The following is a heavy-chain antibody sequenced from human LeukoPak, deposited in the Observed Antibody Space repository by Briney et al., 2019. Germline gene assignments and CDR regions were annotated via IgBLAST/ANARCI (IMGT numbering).Heavy chain of an antibody. CDR1: GFTFSSYA. Sequence: GGSLRLSCAASGFTFSSYAMSWVRQAPVKGLEWVSAISGSGGSTYYADSVKGRFTISRDNSKNTLYLQMNSLRAEDTAVYYCAKSHKYGSGSYSPYYYGMDVWGQGTTVTVSS. CDR2: ISGSGGST. D-gene: IGHD3-10*01. J-gene: IGHJ6*02. V-gene: IGHV3-23*01. CDR3: AKSHKYGSGSYSPYYYGMDV.